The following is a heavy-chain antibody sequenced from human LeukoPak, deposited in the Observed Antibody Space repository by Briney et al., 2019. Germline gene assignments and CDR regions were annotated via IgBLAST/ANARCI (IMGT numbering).Heavy chain of an antibody. CDR2: ISGSGGST. CDR3: AKDQYYYYDSSGSYHGAPFEY. V-gene: IGHV3-23*01. Sequence: GGSLRLSCAASGFTFSSYAMSWVRQAPGKGLEWVSAISGSGGSTYYVDSVKGRFTISRDNSKNTLYLQMNSLRAEDTAVYYCAKDQYYYYDSSGSYHGAPFEYWGQGALVTVSA. CDR1: GFTFSSYA. J-gene: IGHJ4*02. D-gene: IGHD3-22*01.